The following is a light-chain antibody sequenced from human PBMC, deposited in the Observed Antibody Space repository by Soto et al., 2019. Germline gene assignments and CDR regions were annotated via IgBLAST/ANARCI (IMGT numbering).Light chain of an antibody. V-gene: IGKV1-39*01. CDR1: HNIDIY. Sequence: DIQMTQSPSSLSASVGDRVTITCRASHNIDIYLNWYQQKPGKAPNLLIHTASTVHGGVPSRFSGSGSGTDFTLTIASLQPEDFGTYYCQQSYSSVRTFGQGTKVE. CDR2: TAS. CDR3: QQSYSSVRT. J-gene: IGKJ1*01.